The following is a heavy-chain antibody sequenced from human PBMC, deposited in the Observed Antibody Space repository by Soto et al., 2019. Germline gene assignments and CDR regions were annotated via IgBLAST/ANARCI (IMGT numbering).Heavy chain of an antibody. D-gene: IGHD2-15*01. Sequence: PGESLKISCKGSGYSFTSYWIGWVRQMPGKGLEWMGIIYPGDSDTRYSPSFQGQVTISADKSISTAYLQWSSLKASDTAMYYCARQVVVAATHGGDYYYGMDVWGQGTTVNV. V-gene: IGHV5-51*01. CDR1: GYSFTSYW. J-gene: IGHJ6*02. CDR2: IYPGDSDT. CDR3: ARQVVVAATHGGDYYYGMDV.